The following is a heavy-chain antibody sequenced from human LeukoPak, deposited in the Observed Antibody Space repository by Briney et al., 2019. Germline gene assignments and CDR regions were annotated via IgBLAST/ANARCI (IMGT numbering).Heavy chain of an antibody. Sequence: PSETLSLTCTVSGGSISSYYWSWIRHPAGKGLEWIGRIYTSGSTNYNPSLTSRVTMSVDTSKNQFSLNVRSVTAADTDVYYCARGGPGYFDHWGQGTLVTVSS. V-gene: IGHV4-4*07. CDR2: IYTSGST. CDR1: GGSISSYY. D-gene: IGHD2-2*01. CDR3: ARGGPGYFDH. J-gene: IGHJ4*02.